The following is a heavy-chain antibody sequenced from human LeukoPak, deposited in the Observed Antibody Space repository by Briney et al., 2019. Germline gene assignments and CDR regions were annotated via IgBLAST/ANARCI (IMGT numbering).Heavy chain of an antibody. CDR1: GFTFSSYG. Sequence: GGSLRLSCAASGFTFSSYGTHWVRQAPGKGLEWVAVIWYDGSNKYYADSVKGRFTISRDNSKNTLYLQMNSLRAEDTAVYYCARDPTGGNWYFDLWGRGTLVTVSS. J-gene: IGHJ2*01. CDR2: IWYDGSNK. CDR3: ARDPTGGNWYFDL. V-gene: IGHV3-33*01. D-gene: IGHD7-27*01.